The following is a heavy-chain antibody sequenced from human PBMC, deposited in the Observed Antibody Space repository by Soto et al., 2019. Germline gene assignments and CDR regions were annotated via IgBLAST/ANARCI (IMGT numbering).Heavy chain of an antibody. CDR1: GYTFTSYY. J-gene: IGHJ4*02. Sequence: ASVKVSCKASGYTFTSYYMHWLRQAPGQGLEWMGIINPSGGSTSYAQKFQGRVTMTRDTSTSTVYMELSSLRSEDTAVYYCARAGSSNYFDYWGQGTLVTVSS. CDR2: INPSGGST. V-gene: IGHV1-46*01. CDR3: ARAGSSNYFDY. D-gene: IGHD1-26*01.